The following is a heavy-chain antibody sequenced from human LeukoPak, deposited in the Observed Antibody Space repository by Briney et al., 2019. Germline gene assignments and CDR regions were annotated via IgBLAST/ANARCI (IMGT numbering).Heavy chain of an antibody. J-gene: IGHJ5*02. CDR3: ARDHLLFRQPPNWFDP. D-gene: IGHD1-14*01. CDR1: GYTFSDYY. CDR2: INPDSGGA. V-gene: IGHV1-2*02. Sequence: ASVKVSCKASGYTFSDYYMHWVRQAPGQGLEWMGWINPDSGGAKYAQKFQDRVTMTSDTSISTAYMELSRLRSDDTAVYYCARDHLLFRQPPNWFDPWGQGTLVTVSS.